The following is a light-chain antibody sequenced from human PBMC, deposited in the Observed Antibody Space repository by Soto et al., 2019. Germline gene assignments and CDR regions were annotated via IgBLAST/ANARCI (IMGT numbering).Light chain of an antibody. CDR2: DAS. CDR3: QQYSDYWT. Sequence: DIQMSRSPSTLSSSVVYILTITCRASQSIRRWLAWYQQKPGKAPKLLIYDASNLENGVPSRFSGSASGTEFTLTISSLQPDDFATYFCQQYSDYWTFGQGTKVDIK. CDR1: QSIRRW. J-gene: IGKJ1*01. V-gene: IGKV1-5*01.